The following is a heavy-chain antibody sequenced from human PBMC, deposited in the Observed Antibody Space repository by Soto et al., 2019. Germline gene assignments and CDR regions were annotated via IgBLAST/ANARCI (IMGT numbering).Heavy chain of an antibody. D-gene: IGHD4-17*01. CDR1: GGSISSGGYY. J-gene: IGHJ5*02. CDR3: ARPMTTVTRGFRFDP. CDR2: IYYSGST. Sequence: QVQLQESGPGLVKPSQTLSLTCTVSGGSISSGGYYWSWIRQHPGKGLEWIGYIYYSGSTYHNPSLKSRVTISVDTSKNQFSRKLSSVTAADTAVYYCARPMTTVTRGFRFDPWGKGTLVTVSS. V-gene: IGHV4-31*03.